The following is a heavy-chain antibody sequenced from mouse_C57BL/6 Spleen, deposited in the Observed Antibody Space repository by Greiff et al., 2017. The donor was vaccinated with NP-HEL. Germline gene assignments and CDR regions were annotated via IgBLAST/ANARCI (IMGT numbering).Heavy chain of an antibody. CDR2: ISSGSSTI. V-gene: IGHV5-17*01. J-gene: IGHJ4*01. D-gene: IGHD2-5*01. CDR3: ARRSNLYAMDY. CDR1: GFTFSDYG. Sequence: EVMLVESGGGLVKPGGSLKLSCAASGFTFSDYGMHWVRQAPEKGLEWVAYISSGSSTIYYADTVKGRVTITRDKAKNTLFLQMTSLRSEDTAMYYCARRSNLYAMDYWGQGTSVTVSS.